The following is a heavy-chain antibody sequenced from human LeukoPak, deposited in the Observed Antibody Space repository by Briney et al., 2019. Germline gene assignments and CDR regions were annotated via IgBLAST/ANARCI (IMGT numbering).Heavy chain of an antibody. V-gene: IGHV6-1*01. Sequence: SQTLSLTRAISGDSVSTSGVAWSWVRQSPSRGLEWLGRTYYTSKWNTDYAVSVKSRIVVNPGTSKNQFSLQLNSVTSEDTAVYYCARGRASAFDVWGQGPLVTVSS. CDR1: GDSVSTSGVA. CDR3: ARGRASAFDV. D-gene: IGHD3-16*01. J-gene: IGHJ4*02. CDR2: TYYTSKWNT.